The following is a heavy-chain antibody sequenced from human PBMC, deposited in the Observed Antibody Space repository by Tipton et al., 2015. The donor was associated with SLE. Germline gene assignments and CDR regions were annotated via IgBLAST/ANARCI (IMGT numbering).Heavy chain of an antibody. CDR2: VYSSGST. CDR1: GGSISGYY. Sequence: TLSLTCSVSGGSISGYYWSWIRQPAGKGLEWIGRVYSSGSTIYNPSLKSRITLSLDTSKNQFYLRVNSVTAADTAVYYCARGGGSYYDYWGQGTLVTVSS. D-gene: IGHD1-26*01. J-gene: IGHJ4*02. CDR3: ARGGGSYYDY. V-gene: IGHV4-4*07.